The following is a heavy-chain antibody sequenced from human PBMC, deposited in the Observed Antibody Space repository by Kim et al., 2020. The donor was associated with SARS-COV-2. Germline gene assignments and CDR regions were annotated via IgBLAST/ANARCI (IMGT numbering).Heavy chain of an antibody. V-gene: IGHV3-30*18. J-gene: IGHJ1*01. D-gene: IGHD6-13*01. CDR2: ISYDGSNK. Sequence: GGSLRLSCAASGFTFSSYGMHWVRQAPGKGLEWVAVISYDGSNKYYADSVKGRFTISRDNSKNTLYLQMNSLRAEDTAVYYCAKDAEQQLVLFIQHWGQG. CDR1: GFTFSSYG. CDR3: AKDAEQQLVLFIQH.